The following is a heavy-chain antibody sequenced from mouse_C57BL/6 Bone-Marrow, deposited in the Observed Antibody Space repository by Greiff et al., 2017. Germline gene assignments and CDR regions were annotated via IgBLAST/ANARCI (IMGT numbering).Heavy chain of an antibody. CDR2: INPNNGGT. CDR3: ARALLIYDGDYGGAMDY. V-gene: IGHV1-26*01. CDR1: GYTFTDYY. J-gene: IGHJ4*01. Sequence: EVKLMESGPELVKPGASVKISCKASGYTFTDYYMNWVKQSHGKSLEWIGDINPNNGGTSYNQKFKGKATLTVDKSSSTAYMELRILTSEDSAVYYCARALLIYDGDYGGAMDYWGQGTSVTVSS. D-gene: IGHD2-3*01.